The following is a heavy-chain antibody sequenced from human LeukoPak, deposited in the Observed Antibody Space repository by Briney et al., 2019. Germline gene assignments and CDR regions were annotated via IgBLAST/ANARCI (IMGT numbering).Heavy chain of an antibody. Sequence: KSSETLSLTCSVSGGSIGSGTHYWSWIRQPAGKGLEWIGRIYAPGSTNYNPSLKSRVTISVDTSKNQFSLKLSSVTAADTAVYYCARNADFDWFLDYWGQGTLLSVSS. V-gene: IGHV4-61*02. J-gene: IGHJ4*02. CDR2: IYAPGST. D-gene: IGHD3-9*01. CDR3: ARNADFDWFLDY. CDR1: GGSIGSGTHY.